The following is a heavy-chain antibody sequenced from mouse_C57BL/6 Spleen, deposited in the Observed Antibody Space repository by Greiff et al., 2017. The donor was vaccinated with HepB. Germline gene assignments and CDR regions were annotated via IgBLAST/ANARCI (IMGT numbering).Heavy chain of an antibody. J-gene: IGHJ2*01. CDR3: ARRSLGRGYFDY. CDR1: GYTFTSYW. Sequence: VQLQQSGAELVKPGASVKMSCKASGYTFTSYWITWVKQRPGQGLEWIGDIYPGSGSTNYNEKFKSKATLTVDTSSSTAYMQLSSLTSEDSAVYYCARRSLGRGYFDYWGQGTTLTVSS. D-gene: IGHD4-1*01. V-gene: IGHV1-55*01. CDR2: IYPGSGST.